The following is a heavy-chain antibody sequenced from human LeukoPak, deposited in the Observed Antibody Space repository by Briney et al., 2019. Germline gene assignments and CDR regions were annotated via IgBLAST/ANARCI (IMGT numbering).Heavy chain of an antibody. Sequence: GGSLRLSCAASGFTFSGYWMSWVRQAPGKGLEWVANIKQDGGERYYVDSVKGRFTISRDNAKNSLYLQMNSLRAEDTAVYYCARDKGYFAMDVWGQGTTVTVSS. V-gene: IGHV3-7*01. CDR2: IKQDGGER. J-gene: IGHJ6*02. D-gene: IGHD2/OR15-2a*01. CDR1: GFTFSGYW. CDR3: ARDKGYFAMDV.